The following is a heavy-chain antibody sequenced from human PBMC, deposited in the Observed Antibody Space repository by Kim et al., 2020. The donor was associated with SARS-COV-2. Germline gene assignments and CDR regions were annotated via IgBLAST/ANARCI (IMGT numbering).Heavy chain of an antibody. Sequence: SETLSITCTVSGGSISTYYWSWIRQPPGKGLEWIGYIYYSGSTNYNPSLKSRVTISVDTSKNQFSLKLSSMTAADTAVYYCARELASSGSYYNGWFDPWGQGTLVTVSS. J-gene: IGHJ5*02. CDR1: GGSISTYY. CDR3: ARELASSGSYYNGWFDP. V-gene: IGHV4-59*01. CDR2: IYYSGST. D-gene: IGHD3-10*01.